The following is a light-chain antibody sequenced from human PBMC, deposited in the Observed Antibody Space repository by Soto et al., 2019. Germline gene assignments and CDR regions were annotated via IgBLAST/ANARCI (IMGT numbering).Light chain of an antibody. Sequence: DIQMTQSPSSLSASVGDRVTITCRASQSISFYLNWYQQRPGKAPKLLIYAASTLQSGVPSRFSGSGSGTDFTLTISSLQPEDFATYYCHQAYSSPPWTFGQGTKVEIK. CDR1: QSISFY. V-gene: IGKV1-39*01. J-gene: IGKJ1*01. CDR3: HQAYSSPPWT. CDR2: AAS.